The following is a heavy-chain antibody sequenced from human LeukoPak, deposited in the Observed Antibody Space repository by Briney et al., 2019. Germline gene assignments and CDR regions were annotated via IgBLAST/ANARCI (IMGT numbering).Heavy chain of an antibody. CDR1: GYSISSGYY. D-gene: IGHD1-1*01. CDR2: IFHSGST. J-gene: IGHJ4*02. V-gene: IGHV4-38-2*01. Sequence: SETLSLTCAVSGYSISSGYYWGWIRQPPGKGLEWIGTIFHSGSTYYTPSLKSRVIMSVDTSKKQFSLKLTSVTAADTAVYFCARRRQLGPKVFDYWGQGIPVTVSS. CDR3: ARRRQLGPKVFDY.